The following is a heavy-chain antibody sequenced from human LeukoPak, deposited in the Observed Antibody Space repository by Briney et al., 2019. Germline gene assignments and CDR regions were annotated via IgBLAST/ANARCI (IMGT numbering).Heavy chain of an antibody. V-gene: IGHV4-59*01. CDR3: ARSFGPGGAFDI. Sequence: SETLSLTCTVSGGSISTYYWSWIRQPPGKGLEWIGYIYYSGSTNYNPSLKSRVTISVDTSKNQFSLNLISVTAADTAVYYCARSFGPGGAFDIWGQGKMVTVSS. CDR1: GGSISTYY. CDR2: IYYSGST. D-gene: IGHD3-16*01. J-gene: IGHJ3*02.